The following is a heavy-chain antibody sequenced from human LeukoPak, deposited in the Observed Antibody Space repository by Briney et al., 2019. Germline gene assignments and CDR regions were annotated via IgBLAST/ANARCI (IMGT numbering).Heavy chain of an antibody. CDR2: ISGSASST. Sequence: PWGSLRLSCAASGFTFSSYAMNWVRQAPGKGLEWVSAISGSASSTYYADSVKGRFTISRDTSRSTLYLQMNSLRAEDAAVYYCAKAPVTSCRGAFCYPFDYWGQGTLVTVSS. D-gene: IGHD2-15*01. J-gene: IGHJ4*02. CDR1: GFTFSSYA. CDR3: AKAPVTSCRGAFCYPFDY. V-gene: IGHV3-23*01.